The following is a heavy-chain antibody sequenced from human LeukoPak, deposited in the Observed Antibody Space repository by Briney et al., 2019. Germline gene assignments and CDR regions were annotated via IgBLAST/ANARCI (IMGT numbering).Heavy chain of an antibody. V-gene: IGHV1-2*02. CDR1: GYTFTGYY. D-gene: IGHD3-10*01. J-gene: IGHJ4*02. CDR2: INPNSGGT. CDR3: ARDDGSGFAFDY. Sequence: GASAKVSCKASGYTFTGYYMHWVRQAPGQGLEWMGWINPNSGGTNYAQKFQGRVTMTRDTSISTAYMQLSRLRSDDTAVYYCARDDGSGFAFDYWGQGTLVTVSS.